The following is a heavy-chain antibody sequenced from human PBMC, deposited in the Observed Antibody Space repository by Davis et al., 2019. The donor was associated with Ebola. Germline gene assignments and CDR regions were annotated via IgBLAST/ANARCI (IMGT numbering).Heavy chain of an antibody. J-gene: IGHJ5*02. CDR3: ARIGFSYYDSSGP. CDR1: GYTFTGYY. D-gene: IGHD3-22*01. Sequence: AASVKVSCKASGYTFTGYYMHWVRQAPGQGLEWMGRINPNSGGTNYAQKFQGRVTMTRDTSISTAYMELSRLRSDDTAVYSCARIGFSYYDSSGPWGQGTLVTVSS. V-gene: IGHV1-2*06. CDR2: INPNSGGT.